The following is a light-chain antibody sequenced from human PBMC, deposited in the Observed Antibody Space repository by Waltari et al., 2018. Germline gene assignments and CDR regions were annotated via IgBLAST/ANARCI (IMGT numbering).Light chain of an antibody. Sequence: EIVLTQSQATLSLSPGERATLSCTASQSVSNFLAWYQQKPGQAPRLLIYHASNRATGIPARFSGIGSGTDFTLTISSLEPGDSAVYYCQQRANWPPLTFGGGTRVEI. CDR3: QQRANWPPLT. V-gene: IGKV3-11*01. J-gene: IGKJ4*01. CDR2: HAS. CDR1: QSVSNF.